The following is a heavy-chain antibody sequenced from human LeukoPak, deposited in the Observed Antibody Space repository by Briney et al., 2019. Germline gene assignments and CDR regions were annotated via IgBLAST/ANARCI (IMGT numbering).Heavy chain of an antibody. J-gene: IGHJ2*01. CDR3: AKIGVSGHWYFDL. CDR1: ESTFSSFP. D-gene: IGHD5/OR15-5a*01. Sequence: GGSLRLSCTASESTFSSFPRSWVRQAPGRGLEWISSISSSGSHIYYADSLKGRFTVSRDNAKNSLYVQMNSLRAEDTAVYYCAKIGVSGHWYFDLWGRGTLVTVSS. V-gene: IGHV3-21*01. CDR2: ISSSGSHI.